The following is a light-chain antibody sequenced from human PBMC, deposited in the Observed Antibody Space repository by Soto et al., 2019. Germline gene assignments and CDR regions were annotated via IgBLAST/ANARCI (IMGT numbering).Light chain of an antibody. CDR2: DVS. CDR3: QQYDKWPPIT. Sequence: EIVMTQSPATLSVSPGERATLSCRASQSVSSNLAWYQQKPGQAPRLVMYDVSTRATGIPARFSGSGSGTEFTLTISSLQSEDSAVYYCQQYDKWPPITFGQGTRLEI. J-gene: IGKJ5*01. CDR1: QSVSSN. V-gene: IGKV3-15*01.